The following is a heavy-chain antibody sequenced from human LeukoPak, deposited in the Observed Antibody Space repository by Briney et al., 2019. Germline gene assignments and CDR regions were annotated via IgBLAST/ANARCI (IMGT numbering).Heavy chain of an antibody. CDR3: ARLTQNIVVVPAAKDYYYYYYMDV. V-gene: IGHV4-34*01. D-gene: IGHD2-2*01. CDR2: INQSGST. J-gene: IGHJ6*03. Sequence: PSETLSLTCAVYGVSFSGYYWSWIRQPPGKGLEWLGEINQSGSTNYNPSLKSRVTISVGTSKNQFSLKLSSVTAADTAVYYCARLTQNIVVVPAAKDYYYYYYMDVWGKGTTVTVSS. CDR1: GVSFSGYY.